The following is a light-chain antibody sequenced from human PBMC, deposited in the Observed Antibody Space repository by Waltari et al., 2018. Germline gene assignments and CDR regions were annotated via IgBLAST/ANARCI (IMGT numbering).Light chain of an antibody. CDR2: EAS. V-gene: IGKV3-20*01. CDR1: QSISRS. Sequence: IVLTQSPGTLSLSPGERATLSCRASQSISRSLAWYQQKPGQPPRLLIYEASRRATGIPDRFSGSGSGTDFSLTISRLGPEDFGVYYCQNHERLPATFGQGTRVEI. CDR3: QNHERLPAT. J-gene: IGKJ1*01.